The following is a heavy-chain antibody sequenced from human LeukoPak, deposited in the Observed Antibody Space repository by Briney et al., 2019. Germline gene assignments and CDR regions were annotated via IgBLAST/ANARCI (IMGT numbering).Heavy chain of an antibody. J-gene: IGHJ4*02. D-gene: IGHD6-13*01. CDR1: GFTVSGDY. CDR3: ARGALGAAGRLDY. CDR2: IYSGGTT. Sequence: GGSLRLSCAASGFTVSGDYMNWVRQAPGKGLEWVSVIYSGGTTYYADSVKGRFTISRDNSKNTLYLQLNSLRVEDTAVYYCARGALGAAGRLDYWGQGTLVTVSS. V-gene: IGHV3-66*01.